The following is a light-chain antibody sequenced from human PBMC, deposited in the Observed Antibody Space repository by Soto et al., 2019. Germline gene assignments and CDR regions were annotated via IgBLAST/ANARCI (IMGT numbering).Light chain of an antibody. Sequence: SVLTQPPSASGTPGQRVTISCSGSSSNIESNTVTWYPQLPGTAPKLVIYSNYDRPSGVPDRFSGSTSGTSASLVIRGLQSEDEADYYCAAWDDILNGYVFGGGTKVTVL. V-gene: IGLV1-44*01. J-gene: IGLJ1*01. CDR1: SSNIESNT. CDR3: AAWDDILNGYV. CDR2: SNY.